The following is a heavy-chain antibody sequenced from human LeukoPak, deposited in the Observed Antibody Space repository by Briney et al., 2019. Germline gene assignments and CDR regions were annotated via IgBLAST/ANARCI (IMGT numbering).Heavy chain of an antibody. V-gene: IGHV3-9*01. CDR3: AKDTYSSSLTGFDY. D-gene: IGHD6-6*01. CDR1: GFTFDDYA. J-gene: IGHJ4*02. CDR2: ISWNSNNF. Sequence: PGRSLRLSCAASGFTFDDYAMHWVRQAPGKGLEWVSGISWNSNNFFYADSVKSRFTISRDNPKNSLYLQMNSLRPEDAALYYCAKDTYSSSLTGFDYWGQGTLVTVSS.